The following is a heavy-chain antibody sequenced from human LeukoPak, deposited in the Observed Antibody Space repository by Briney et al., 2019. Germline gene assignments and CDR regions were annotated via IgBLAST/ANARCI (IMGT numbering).Heavy chain of an antibody. CDR1: GFTFRTYA. CDR2: ISTDGSNK. Sequence: GGSLRLSCTVSGFTFRTYAMPWVRQAPGKGLEWVAVISTDGSNKYYADSVKGRFTISRDNSKNTLYLQMNGLRAENTAVYYCASISSGYHLMSWGQGTLVTVSS. D-gene: IGHD3-22*01. CDR3: ASISSGYHLMS. V-gene: IGHV3-30-3*01. J-gene: IGHJ5*02.